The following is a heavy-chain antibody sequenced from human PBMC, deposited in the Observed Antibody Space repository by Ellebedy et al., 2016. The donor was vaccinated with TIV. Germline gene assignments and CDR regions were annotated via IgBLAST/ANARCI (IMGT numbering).Heavy chain of an antibody. D-gene: IGHD3-9*01. CDR2: IKSKIDGGTI. CDR3: TTDTSTSYSPYYFEF. J-gene: IGHJ4*02. Sequence: GGSLRLSXAASGFTFSDGWMDWVRQAPGKGLEWVARIKSKIDGGTIDYAAPVKGRFTISRDDSKSMLYLQMNSLKGEDAGVYYCTTDTSTSYSPYYFEFWGQGTPVNVST. CDR1: GFTFSDGW. V-gene: IGHV3-15*01.